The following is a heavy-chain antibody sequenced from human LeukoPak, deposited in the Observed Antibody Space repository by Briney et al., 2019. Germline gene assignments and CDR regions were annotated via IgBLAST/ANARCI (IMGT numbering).Heavy chain of an antibody. V-gene: IGHV4-59*01. CDR3: ASLGYCSSITCSDY. CDR1: GGSISSYY. Sequence: PSETLSLTCTVSGGSISSYYWSWIRQSPEKGLEWVGHIYYSGSTNYNPSLKNRVTISIDTSKNQFSLKLSSVTAADTAVYYCASLGYCSSITCSDYWGQGTLVTVSS. CDR2: IYYSGST. J-gene: IGHJ4*02. D-gene: IGHD2-2*01.